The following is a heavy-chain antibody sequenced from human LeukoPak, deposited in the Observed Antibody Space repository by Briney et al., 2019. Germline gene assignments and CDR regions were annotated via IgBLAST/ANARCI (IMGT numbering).Heavy chain of an antibody. J-gene: IGHJ3*02. CDR1: GYTFTSYG. V-gene: IGHV1-18*01. CDR3: ARDQDIVVVPAARAFDI. D-gene: IGHD2-2*01. Sequence: ASVKVSCKASGYTFTSYGISWVRQAPGQGLEWMGWISAYNGNTNHAQKLQGRVTMTTDTSTSTAYMELRSLRSDDTAVYYCARDQDIVVVPAARAFDIWGQGTMVTVSS. CDR2: ISAYNGNT.